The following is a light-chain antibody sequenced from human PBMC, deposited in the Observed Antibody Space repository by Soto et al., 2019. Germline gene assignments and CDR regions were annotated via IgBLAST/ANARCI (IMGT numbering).Light chain of an antibody. CDR1: QSVSSN. V-gene: IGKV3-15*01. CDR3: QHYNNWPPHI. J-gene: IGKJ2*01. Sequence: DIVMTQSPVTLSVSPGERATLSCRASQSVSSNLAWYQQKPGQAPRLLIYHASTRATGIPARFSGSGSETESTLTISSLQSEDFAVYYFQHYNNWPPHICGQGTKREIK. CDR2: HAS.